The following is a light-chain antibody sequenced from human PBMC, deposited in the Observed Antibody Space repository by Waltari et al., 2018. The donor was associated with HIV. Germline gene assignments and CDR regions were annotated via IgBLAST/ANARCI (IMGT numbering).Light chain of an antibody. CDR1: SAPSRYA. CDR3: QTWGTGIRV. Sequence: QLVLTQSPSASASLGASATLTCTLSSAPSRYAIAWHPQQPEKGPRYSMKLNSDGSHSKGDGIPDRFSGSSSGAERYLTISSLQSEDEADYYCQTWGTGIRVFGGGTKLTVL. CDR2: LNSDGSH. J-gene: IGLJ3*02. V-gene: IGLV4-69*01.